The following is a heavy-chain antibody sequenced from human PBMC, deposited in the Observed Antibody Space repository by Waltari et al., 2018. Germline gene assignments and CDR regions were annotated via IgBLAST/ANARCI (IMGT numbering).Heavy chain of an antibody. CDR3: AKGHSGSYGLKD. J-gene: IGHJ4*02. CDR2: ISWNSDNI. Sequence: EVQLVESGGGLVQPGRSLSLSCAVSGFNFDAYAMHWVRQAPGKGLEWVSGISWNSDNIGYADSVKGRFTISRDNAKNSLYLQMNSLRPEDTALYYCAKGHSGSYGLKDWGQGTLVTVSS. D-gene: IGHD1-26*01. V-gene: IGHV3-9*01. CDR1: GFNFDAYA.